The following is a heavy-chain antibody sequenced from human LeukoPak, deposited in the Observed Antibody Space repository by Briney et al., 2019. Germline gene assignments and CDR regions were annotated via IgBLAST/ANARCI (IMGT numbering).Heavy chain of an antibody. D-gene: IGHD5-24*01. CDR2: ISYDGSNK. Sequence: GSLRLSCAASGFTFSSYAMHWVRQAPGKGLEWVAVISYDGSNKYYADSVKGRFTISRDNSKNTLYLQMNSLRAEDTAVYYYARDAYLLGWLQFGGAFDIWGQGTMVTVSS. CDR1: GFTFSSYA. J-gene: IGHJ3*02. V-gene: IGHV3-30-3*01. CDR3: ARDAYLLGWLQFGGAFDI.